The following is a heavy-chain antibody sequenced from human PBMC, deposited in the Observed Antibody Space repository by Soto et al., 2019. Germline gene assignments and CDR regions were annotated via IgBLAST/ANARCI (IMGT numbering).Heavy chain of an antibody. J-gene: IGHJ4*02. Sequence: PSETLPLTCTASGRSISSYYWSWIRQPPGKGLEWIGYIYYSGSTNYNPSLKSRVTISVDTSKNQFSLKLSSVTAADTAVYYCARVLVVYFNWFFGFDSWGQENLVTISS. D-gene: IGHD3-9*01. CDR1: GRSISSYY. CDR2: IYYSGST. V-gene: IGHV4-59*01. CDR3: ARVLVVYFNWFFGFDS.